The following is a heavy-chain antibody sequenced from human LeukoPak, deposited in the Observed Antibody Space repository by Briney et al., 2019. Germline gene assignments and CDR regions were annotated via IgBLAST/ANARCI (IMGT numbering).Heavy chain of an antibody. D-gene: IGHD2-21*01. Sequence: PSETLSLTCTVSGGSISSYYWSWIRQPPGKGLEWIGSIYYSGSTYYNPSLKSRVTISVDTSKNQFSLKLSSVTAADTAVYYCARRGSLIAIWGQGTLVTVSS. CDR2: IYYSGST. J-gene: IGHJ4*02. CDR1: GGSISSYY. CDR3: ARRGSLIAI. V-gene: IGHV4-39*01.